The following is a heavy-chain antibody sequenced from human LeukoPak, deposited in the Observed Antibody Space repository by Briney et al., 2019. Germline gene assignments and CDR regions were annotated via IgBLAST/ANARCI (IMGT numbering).Heavy chain of an antibody. CDR1: GFTFSSYW. J-gene: IGHJ3*02. CDR3: ARVNTGAFGI. Sequence: PGGSLRLSCAASGFTFSSYWVTWVRQAPGKGLEWVGNIKQDGSEKYYVDPVRGRFTISRDNAKNSLYLQLNSMRAEDAAVYYCARVNTGAFGIWGQGTMVTVSS. V-gene: IGHV3-7*01. CDR2: IKQDGSEK. D-gene: IGHD2-8*02.